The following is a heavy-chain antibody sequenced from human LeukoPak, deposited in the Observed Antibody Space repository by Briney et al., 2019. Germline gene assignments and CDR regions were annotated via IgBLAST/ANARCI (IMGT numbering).Heavy chain of an antibody. CDR2: IKQDGSEK. J-gene: IGHJ4*02. CDR3: AREDDSSGYYSYSY. D-gene: IGHD3-22*01. V-gene: IGHV3-7*01. CDR1: GFTFSSYW. Sequence: GGSLRLSCGISGFTFSSYWMSWARQAPGKGLEWVANIKQDGSEKYYVDSVKGRFTISRDNAKNSLYLQMNSLRAEDTAVYYCAREDDSSGYYSYSYWGQGTLVTVSS.